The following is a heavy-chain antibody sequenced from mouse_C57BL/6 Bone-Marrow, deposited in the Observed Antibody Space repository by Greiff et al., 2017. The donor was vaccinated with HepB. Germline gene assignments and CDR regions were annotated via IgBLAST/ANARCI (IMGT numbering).Heavy chain of an antibody. Sequence: VQLQESGPELVKPGASVKISCKASGYTFTDYYINWVKQRPGQGLEWIGWIFPGSGSTYYNEKFKGKATLTVDKSSSTAYMLLSSLTSEDSAVYFCARRATVVANWYFDVWGTGTTVTVSS. J-gene: IGHJ1*03. D-gene: IGHD1-1*01. CDR3: ARRATVVANWYFDV. V-gene: IGHV1-75*01. CDR1: GYTFTDYY. CDR2: IFPGSGST.